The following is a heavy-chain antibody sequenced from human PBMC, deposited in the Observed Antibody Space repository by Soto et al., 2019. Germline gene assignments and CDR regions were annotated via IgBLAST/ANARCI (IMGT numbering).Heavy chain of an antibody. CDR2: IIPIFGTA. D-gene: IGHD5-18*01. V-gene: IGHV1-69*13. Sequence: ASVKVSCKASGGTFSSYAISWVRQAPGQGLEWMGGIIPIFGTANYAQKFQGRVTITADESTSTAYMELSSLRSEDTAVYYCASSVDTAMGFDYWGQGNLVTVSS. J-gene: IGHJ4*02. CDR1: GGTFSSYA. CDR3: ASSVDTAMGFDY.